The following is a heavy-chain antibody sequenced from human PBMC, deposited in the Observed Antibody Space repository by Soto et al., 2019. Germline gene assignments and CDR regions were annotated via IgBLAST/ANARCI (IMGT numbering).Heavy chain of an antibody. V-gene: IGHV4-34*01. D-gene: IGHD6-6*01. CDR3: ARTSRFEY. Sequence: QVLLQQWGAGLLKPSETLSLTCAVYGGSFSAYYWSWIRQPPGKGLECIGEINHSGSTNYNPSLKSRVTISVDTSKNQFSLKLNSVTAADTAVYYCARTSRFEYWGQGTLVTVSS. CDR2: INHSGST. CDR1: GGSFSAYY. J-gene: IGHJ4*02.